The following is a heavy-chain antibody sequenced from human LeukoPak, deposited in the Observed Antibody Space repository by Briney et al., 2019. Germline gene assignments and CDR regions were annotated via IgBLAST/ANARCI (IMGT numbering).Heavy chain of an antibody. J-gene: IGHJ5*02. CDR3: AKDSGAPLPITIFGVVIHTPSAFFDP. CDR2: ISAYNGNT. CDR1: GYTFTSYG. D-gene: IGHD3-3*01. Sequence: ASVKVSCKASGYTFTSYGISWVRQAPGQGLEWMGWISAYNGNTNYAQKLQGRVTMTTDTSTSTAYMELRSLRSDDTAVYYCAKDSGAPLPITIFGVVIHTPSAFFDPWGQGTLVTVSS. V-gene: IGHV1-18*01.